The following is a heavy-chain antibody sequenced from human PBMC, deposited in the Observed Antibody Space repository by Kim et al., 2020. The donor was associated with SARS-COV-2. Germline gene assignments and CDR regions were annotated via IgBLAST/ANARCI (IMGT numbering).Heavy chain of an antibody. V-gene: IGHV3-23*01. Sequence: GGSLRLSCTTSGFTFTGYAMSWVRQAPGKGLEWVSRIDGGDGTTYYEDSVKGRFTITRANYKKTLYLQLHSLRAKDTAIYYCLNGGLGWIWDHLGQVT. D-gene: IGHD2-2*03. CDR1: GFTFTGYA. CDR2: IDGGDGTT. CDR3: LNGGLGWIWDH. J-gene: IGHJ4*02.